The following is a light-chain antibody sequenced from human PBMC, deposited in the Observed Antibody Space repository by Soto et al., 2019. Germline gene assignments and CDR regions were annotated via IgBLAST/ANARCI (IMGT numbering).Light chain of an antibody. J-gene: IGLJ1*01. CDR3: CSYAGSSTHYV. CDR2: EGS. Sequence: QSALTQPASVSGSPGQSLTISCTGTSSDVGSYNLVAWYPQHRGKATNLMIYEGSKRPSGVSNRFSGSKAGNTDSLTISGLQAEDEADYYCCSYAGSSTHYVFGTGTKVTVL. CDR1: SSDVGSYNL. V-gene: IGLV2-23*01.